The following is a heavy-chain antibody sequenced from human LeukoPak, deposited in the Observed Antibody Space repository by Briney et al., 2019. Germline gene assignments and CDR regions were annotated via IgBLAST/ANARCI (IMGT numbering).Heavy chain of an antibody. CDR3: AKDSSGWYGEYFQH. CDR2: ISGSGGST. Sequence: PGGSLRLCCAASGFTFSSYAMSWVRQAPGKGLEWVSAISGSGGSTYYADSVKGRFTISRDNSKNTLYLQMNSLRAEDTAVYYCAKDSSGWYGEYFQHWGQGTLVTVSS. J-gene: IGHJ1*01. D-gene: IGHD6-19*01. V-gene: IGHV3-23*01. CDR1: GFTFSSYA.